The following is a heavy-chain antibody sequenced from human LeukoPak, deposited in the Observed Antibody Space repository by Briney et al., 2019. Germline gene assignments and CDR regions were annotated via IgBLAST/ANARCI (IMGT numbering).Heavy chain of an antibody. CDR3: ARDRGSGSFKRKYYYYGMDV. J-gene: IGHJ6*04. CDR1: GYTFTSYY. D-gene: IGHD3-10*01. Sequence: ASVKVSCKASGYTFTSYYMHWVRQAPGQGLEWMGIINPSGGSTSYAQKFQGRVTMTRDTSTSTVYMELCSLRSEDTAVYYCARDRGSGSFKRKYYYYGMDVWGKGTTVTVSS. V-gene: IGHV1-46*01. CDR2: INPSGGST.